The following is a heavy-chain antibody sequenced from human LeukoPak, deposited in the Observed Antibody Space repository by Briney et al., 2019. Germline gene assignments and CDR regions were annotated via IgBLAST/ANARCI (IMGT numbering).Heavy chain of an antibody. Sequence: PGGSLRLSCAASGFMFSSYGMHWVRQAPGKRLVWVAFIRYDGSNKYYGDSVKGRFTISRDNSKNTLYLQMNSLRADDTAVYYCAKAQSNSKWIQVWTLDYWGQGTLVTVSS. CDR1: GFMFSSYG. V-gene: IGHV3-30*02. CDR3: AKAQSNSKWIQVWTLDY. CDR2: IRYDGSNK. D-gene: IGHD5-18*01. J-gene: IGHJ4*02.